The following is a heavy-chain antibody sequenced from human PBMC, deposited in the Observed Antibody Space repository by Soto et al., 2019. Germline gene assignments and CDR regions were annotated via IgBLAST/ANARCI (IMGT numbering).Heavy chain of an antibody. CDR1: GFTFSSYS. D-gene: IGHD6-13*01. V-gene: IGHV3-21*01. CDR2: ISSSSSYI. Sequence: GGSLRLSCAASGFTFSSYSMNWVRQAPGKGLEWVSSISSSSSYIYYAGSVKGRFTISRDNAKNSLYLQMNSLRAEDTAVYYCARDGQQLPPGGMDVWGQGTTVTVSS. J-gene: IGHJ6*02. CDR3: ARDGQQLPPGGMDV.